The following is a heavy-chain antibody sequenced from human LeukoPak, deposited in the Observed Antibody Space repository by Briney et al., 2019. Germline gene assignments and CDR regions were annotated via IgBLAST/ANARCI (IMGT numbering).Heavy chain of an antibody. V-gene: IGHV4-31*03. Sequence: SETLSLTCTVSGGSISSGGYYWSWIRQHPGKGLEWIGYIYYSGSTYYNPSLKGRVTISVDTSKNQFSLKLSSVTAADTAVYYCASLCSSTSCYTGDFDYWGQGTLVTVSS. J-gene: IGHJ4*02. D-gene: IGHD2-2*02. CDR3: ASLCSSTSCYTGDFDY. CDR2: IYYSGST. CDR1: GGSISSGGYY.